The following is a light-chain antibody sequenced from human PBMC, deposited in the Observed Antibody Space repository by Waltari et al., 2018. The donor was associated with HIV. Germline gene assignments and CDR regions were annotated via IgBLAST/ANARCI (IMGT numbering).Light chain of an antibody. CDR2: AAS. J-gene: IGKJ2*01. CDR1: QTISSN. Sequence: EIVMTQSPATLSVPPGERATLSCRASQTISSNLAWYQHKPGQSPRLLIYAASTRATGIPARFSASGSGTEFTLTISSLQSEDFAVYYCQQYSHWPLMYNFGQGTKLEIK. CDR3: QQYSHWPLMYN. V-gene: IGKV3-15*01.